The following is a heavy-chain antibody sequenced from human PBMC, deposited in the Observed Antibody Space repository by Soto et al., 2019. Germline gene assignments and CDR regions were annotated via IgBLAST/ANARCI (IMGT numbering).Heavy chain of an antibody. V-gene: IGHV4-30-4*01. CDR1: GDSLSSGDYY. Sequence: SETLSLTCTVSGDSLSSGDYYWSWIRQPPGKGLEWIGYITYSGFTYNNPSLKSRLSISGDTSKNQFSLRLSSVTAADTAVFYCARGTRIASAGYYFDVWGPGTLVTVS. CDR2: ITYSGFT. CDR3: ARGTRIASAGYYFDV. J-gene: IGHJ4*02. D-gene: IGHD6-25*01.